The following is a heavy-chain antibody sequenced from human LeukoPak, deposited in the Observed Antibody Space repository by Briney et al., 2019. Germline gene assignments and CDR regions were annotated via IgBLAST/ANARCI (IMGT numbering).Heavy chain of an antibody. V-gene: IGHV4-39*01. D-gene: IGHD3-10*01. Sequence: SETLSLTCTVSGGSISSSSYYWGWIRQPPGKGLEWIGSIYYSGSTYYNPSLKSRVTISVDTSKNQFSLKLSSVTAADTAVYYCASRDYYGSGSEPLAVGSWGQGTLVTVSS. J-gene: IGHJ4*02. CDR3: ASRDYYGSGSEPLAVGS. CDR2: IYYSGST. CDR1: GGSISSSSYY.